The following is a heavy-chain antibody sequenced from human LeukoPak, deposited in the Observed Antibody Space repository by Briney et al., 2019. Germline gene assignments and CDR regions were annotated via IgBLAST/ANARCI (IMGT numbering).Heavy chain of an antibody. V-gene: IGHV3-30*18. Sequence: PGGSLRLSCAASGFTFSTYGMHWVRQAAGKGLEWVAVISYDGRNQYYADSVKGRFTISRDNSENTLYLQMNSLIPEDTAVYYCAKGSAYGDYYYYGMDVWGQGTTVTVSS. CDR3: AKGSAYGDYYYYGMDV. CDR1: GFTFSTYG. J-gene: IGHJ6*02. D-gene: IGHD4-17*01. CDR2: ISYDGRNQ.